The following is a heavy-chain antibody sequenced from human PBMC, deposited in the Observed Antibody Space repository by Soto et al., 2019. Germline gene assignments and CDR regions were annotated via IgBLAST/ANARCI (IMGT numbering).Heavy chain of an antibody. Sequence: GALRLSCAASGFTFSSYGMHWVRQAPGKGLEWVAVISYDGSNKYYADSVKGRFTISRDNSKNTLYLQMNSLRAEDTAVYYCAKDRARWYYGSGSYYEFDYWGQGTLVTVSS. D-gene: IGHD3-10*01. CDR1: GFTFSSYG. CDR2: ISYDGSNK. CDR3: AKDRARWYYGSGSYYEFDY. V-gene: IGHV3-30*18. J-gene: IGHJ4*02.